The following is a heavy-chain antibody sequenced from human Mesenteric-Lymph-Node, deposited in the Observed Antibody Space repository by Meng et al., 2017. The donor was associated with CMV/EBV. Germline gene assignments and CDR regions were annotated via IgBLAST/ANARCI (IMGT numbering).Heavy chain of an antibody. J-gene: IGHJ2*01. Sequence: SGGSISSGGNYWSWIRQHPGKGLEWIGYIYYIGSAYYNPSLKSRVTISVDASRNQVSLKLSSVTAADSAIYYCARDGDSQGDWYFELWGRGTLVTVSS. CDR2: IYYIGSA. V-gene: IGHV4-31*02. D-gene: IGHD7-27*01. CDR3: ARDGDSQGDWYFEL. CDR1: GGSISSGGNY.